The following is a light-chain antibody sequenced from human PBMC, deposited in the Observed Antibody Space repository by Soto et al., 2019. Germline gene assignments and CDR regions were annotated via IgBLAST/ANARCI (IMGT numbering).Light chain of an antibody. CDR1: QSVSSTY. Sequence: EIGLTQSPGTLSLSPGERATLSCRASQSVSSTYLAWYQHKPGQAPRLLIYGVSTRATGIPDRFSGSRSETDFTLTISRLEPEDFAVYYCQQYGSSPLYTFGQGTKLEIK. V-gene: IGKV3-20*01. CDR2: GVS. CDR3: QQYGSSPLYT. J-gene: IGKJ2*01.